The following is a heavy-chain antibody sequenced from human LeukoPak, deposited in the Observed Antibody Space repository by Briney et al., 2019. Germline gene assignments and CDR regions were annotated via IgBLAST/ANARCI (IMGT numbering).Heavy chain of an antibody. V-gene: IGHV1-18*01. CDR1: GYTFTSYG. Sequence: GASVKVSCKASGYTFTSYGISWVRQAPGQGLEWMGWISAYNGNTDYAQKLQGRVTMTTDTSTSTAYMELRSLRSDDTAVYYCARAEYDFWSGYYMNYYSYHYMDVWDKGTTVTVSS. CDR3: ARAEYDFWSGYYMNYYSYHYMDV. CDR2: ISAYNGNT. D-gene: IGHD3-3*01. J-gene: IGHJ6*03.